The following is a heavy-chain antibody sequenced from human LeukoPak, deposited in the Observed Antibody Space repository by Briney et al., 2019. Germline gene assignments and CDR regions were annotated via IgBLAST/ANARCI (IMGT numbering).Heavy chain of an antibody. CDR3: ARLSSSWYQDWYFDL. V-gene: IGHV4-4*07. J-gene: IGHJ2*01. CDR2: IYTSGSP. Sequence: PSETLSLTCTVSGGSISSYDWSWIRQPAGQGLEWIGRIYTSGSPNYNPSLKSRVTMSVDTSKNQFSLKLSPVTAADTAVYYCARLSSSWYQDWYFDLWGRGTLVTVSS. D-gene: IGHD6-13*01. CDR1: GGSISSYD.